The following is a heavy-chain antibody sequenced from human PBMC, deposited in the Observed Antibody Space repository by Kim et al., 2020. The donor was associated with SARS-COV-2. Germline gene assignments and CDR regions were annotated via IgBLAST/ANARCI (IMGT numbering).Heavy chain of an antibody. J-gene: IGHJ6*02. CDR2: ISSSSSTI. CDR1: GFTFSSYS. Sequence: GGSLRLSCAASGFTFSSYSMNWVRQAPGKGLEWVSYISSSSSTIYYADSVKGRFTISRDNAKNSLYLQMNSLRAEDTAVYYCARMSGGWGNYGMDVWGQGTPVTVSS. CDR3: ARMSGGWGNYGMDV. D-gene: IGHD3-10*02. V-gene: IGHV3-48*04.